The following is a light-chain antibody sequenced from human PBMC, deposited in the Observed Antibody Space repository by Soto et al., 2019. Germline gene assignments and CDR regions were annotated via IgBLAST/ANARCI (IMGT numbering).Light chain of an antibody. CDR3: QQYNGYSRT. J-gene: IGKJ1*01. CDR1: QSILKY. Sequence: IQMTQSPSSVSASVGDRITITCRASQSILKYLNWYQQKPGKAPNLLISDVSSLERGVPSRFSGSGSGTEFTLTISSMQPDDFATFYCQQYNGYSRTFGQGTKVDIK. CDR2: DVS. V-gene: IGKV1-5*01.